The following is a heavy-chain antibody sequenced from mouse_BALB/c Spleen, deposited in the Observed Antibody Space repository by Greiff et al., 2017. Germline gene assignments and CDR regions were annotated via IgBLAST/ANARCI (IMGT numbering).Heavy chain of an antibody. V-gene: IGHV3-8*02. J-gene: IGHJ4*01. D-gene: IGHD2-2*01. CDR3: ARSLYGYDEGYAMDY. CDR2: ISYSGST. CDR1: GDSITSGY. Sequence: DVKLQESGPSLVKPSQTLSLTCSVTGDSITSGYWNWIRKFPGNKLEYMGYISYSGSTYYNPSLKSRISITRDTSKNQYYLQLNSVTTEDTATYYCARSLYGYDEGYAMDYWGQGTSVTVSS.